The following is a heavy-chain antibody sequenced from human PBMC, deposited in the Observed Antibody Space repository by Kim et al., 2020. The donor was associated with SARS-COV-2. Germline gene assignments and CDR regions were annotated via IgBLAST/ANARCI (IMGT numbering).Heavy chain of an antibody. J-gene: IGHJ6*02. Sequence: GGSLRLSCAASGFTFSSYGMHWVRQAPGKGLEWVAVISYDGSNKYCADSVKGRFTISRDNSKNTLYLQMNSLRAEDTAVYYCAKDFFSGYSYGRTFNYSMDVWGQGTTVTVSS. CDR3: AKDFFSGYSYGRTFNYSMDV. D-gene: IGHD5-18*01. CDR1: GFTFSSYG. CDR2: ISYDGSNK. V-gene: IGHV3-30*18.